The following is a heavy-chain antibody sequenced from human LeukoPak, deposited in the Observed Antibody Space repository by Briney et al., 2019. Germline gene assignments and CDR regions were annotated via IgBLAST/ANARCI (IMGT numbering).Heavy chain of an antibody. CDR1: GGSFSGYY. CDR2: INHSGST. V-gene: IGHV4-34*01. Sequence: SETLSLTCAVYGGSFSGYYWSWIRHPPGQGLEWIGEINHSGSTNHNPSLKSRVTISVDTSKNQFSLKLSSVTAADTAVYYCARGRGGAVYYGVPRNWFDPWGQGTLVTVSS. J-gene: IGHJ5*02. CDR3: ARGRGGAVYYGVPRNWFDP. D-gene: IGHD4-17*01.